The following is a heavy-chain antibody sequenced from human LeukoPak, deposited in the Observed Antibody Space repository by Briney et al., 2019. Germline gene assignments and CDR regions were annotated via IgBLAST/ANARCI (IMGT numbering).Heavy chain of an antibody. CDR2: INTNGRT. CDR1: GGSIRGYQ. V-gene: IGHV4-4*09. Sequence: NPSETLSLTCAVSGGSIRGYQWSWIRLPPGKRLEWIGHINTNGRTDYNPSLRSRLTFSVDTSRDQFSLKLSSVTAADTAMYYCATPSHYKVAPFDLWGQATLVTVSS. J-gene: IGHJ4*02. CDR3: ATPSHYKVAPFDL. D-gene: IGHD3-10*01.